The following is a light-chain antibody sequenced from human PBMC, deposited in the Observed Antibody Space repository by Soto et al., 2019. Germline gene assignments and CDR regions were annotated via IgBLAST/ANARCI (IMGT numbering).Light chain of an antibody. Sequence: EIVLTQSPGILSLSPGEGATVSCRASQSVRSNYLAWYQQKPGQTPRLLFYGASNRATGIPARFSGSGAGTDVTLNISRLETEDFAVYYCQQYASTPYTFGQGTTLEIK. CDR3: QQYASTPYT. CDR1: QSVRSNY. CDR2: GAS. J-gene: IGKJ2*01. V-gene: IGKV3-20*01.